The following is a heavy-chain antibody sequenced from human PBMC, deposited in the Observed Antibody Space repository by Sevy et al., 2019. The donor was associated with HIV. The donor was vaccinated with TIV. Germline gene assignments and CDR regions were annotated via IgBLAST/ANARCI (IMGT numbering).Heavy chain of an antibody. J-gene: IGHJ6*02. V-gene: IGHV3-7*01. Sequence: GGSLRLSCAASGFTFSSFFMSWVRQAPGKGLEWVANIKQDGSEKYYVDSVKGRFTISRDNARNSVYLQMNSLRAEDTGGYYCAGDLTAPYYYYGMDVWGQGTMVTVSS. CDR1: GFTFSSFF. CDR2: IKQDGSEK. CDR3: AGDLTAPYYYYGMDV. D-gene: IGHD1-20*01.